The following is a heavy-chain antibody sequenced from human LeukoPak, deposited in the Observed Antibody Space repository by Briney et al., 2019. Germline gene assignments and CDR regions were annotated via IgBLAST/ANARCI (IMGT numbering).Heavy chain of an antibody. CDR3: ARDRRDDFWSGYYGLYAFDI. Sequence: TSETQSLTCTVSGGSISSYYWSWIRQPPGKGLEWIGYIYYSGSTNYNPSLKSRVTISVDTSKNQFSLKLSSVTAADTAVYYCARDRRDDFWSGYYGLYAFDIWGQGTMVTVSS. D-gene: IGHD3-3*01. CDR1: GGSISSYY. J-gene: IGHJ3*02. V-gene: IGHV4-59*01. CDR2: IYYSGST.